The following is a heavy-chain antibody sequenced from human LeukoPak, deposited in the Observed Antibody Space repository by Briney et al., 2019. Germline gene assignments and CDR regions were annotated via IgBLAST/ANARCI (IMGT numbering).Heavy chain of an antibody. J-gene: IGHJ6*04. CDR2: IKQDGSEK. CDR3: AELGITMIGGV. CDR1: GFTFSSYW. D-gene: IGHD3-10*02. Sequence: GGSLRLSCSASGFTFSSYWMSWVRQAPGKRVEWVANIKQDGSEKYFVDSVKGRFIISRDNAKNSLYLQMNSLRAEDTAVYYCAELGITMIGGVWGKGTAVTISS. V-gene: IGHV3-7*01.